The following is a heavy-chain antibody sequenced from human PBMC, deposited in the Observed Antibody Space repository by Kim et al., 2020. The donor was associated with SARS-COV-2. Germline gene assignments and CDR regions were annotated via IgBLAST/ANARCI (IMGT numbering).Heavy chain of an antibody. CDR3: ARSRAGVVPAPVLGLGPYYEYYIMDV. CDR2: INHSGST. CDR1: GGSFSGYS. J-gene: IGHJ6*02. Sequence: SETLSLTCAVYGGSFSGYSWTWFRQPPGKGLEWIGEINHSGSTNYNPSLQSRVSISIDTSKNQFSLRLRSVTAADTAVFYCARSRAGVVPAPVLGLGPYYEYYIMDVWGRGTTVTVSS. D-gene: IGHD5-18*01. V-gene: IGHV4-34*01.